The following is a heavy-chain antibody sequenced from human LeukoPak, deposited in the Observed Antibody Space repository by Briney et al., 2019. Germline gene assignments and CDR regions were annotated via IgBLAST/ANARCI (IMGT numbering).Heavy chain of an antibody. J-gene: IGHJ4*02. CDR3: ARPGGRDWYYFDY. Sequence: SETLSLTCTVSGGSISSSSYYWGWIRQAPGKGLEWIGSIYYSGSTYYNPSLKSRVTISVDTSKNQFSLKLSSVTAADTAVYYCARPGGRDWYYFDYWGQGTLVTVSS. CDR1: GGSISSSSYY. D-gene: IGHD3-9*01. V-gene: IGHV4-39*01. CDR2: IYYSGST.